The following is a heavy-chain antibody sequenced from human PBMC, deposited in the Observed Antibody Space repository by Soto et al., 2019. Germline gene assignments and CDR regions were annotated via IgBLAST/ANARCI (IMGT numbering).Heavy chain of an antibody. V-gene: IGHV4-39*01. Sequence: SETLSLTCTVSGGSITSSNYHWGWSRQPPGKGLEWIGTIYYSGNTYYNPSLKSRVTMSMDASKNQFSLTLSSVAVADTAVYYGSRLTHARTGDYWGQGTLVTVSS. D-gene: IGHD3-10*01. J-gene: IGHJ4*02. CDR1: GGSITSSNYH. CDR2: IYYSGNT. CDR3: SRLTHARTGDY.